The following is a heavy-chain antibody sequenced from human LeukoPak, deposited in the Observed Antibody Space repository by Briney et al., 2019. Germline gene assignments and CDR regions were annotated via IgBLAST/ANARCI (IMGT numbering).Heavy chain of an antibody. D-gene: IGHD3-22*01. CDR1: GGSISSGGYS. V-gene: IGHV4-30-2*01. CDR2: IYHSGST. J-gene: IGHJ4*02. CDR3: ARVDLGGSGYFFDL. Sequence: SQTLSLTCAVSGGSISSGGYSWSWIRQPPGKGLEWIGYIYHSGSTYYNPSLKSRVTISVDRSKNQFSLKLSSATAADTAVYYCARVDLGGSGYFFDLWGQGALVTVSS.